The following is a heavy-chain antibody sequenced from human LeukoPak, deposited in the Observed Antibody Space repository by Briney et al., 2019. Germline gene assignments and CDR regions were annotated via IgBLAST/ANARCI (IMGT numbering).Heavy chain of an antibody. CDR2: ISWNSGTI. J-gene: IGHJ6*02. Sequence: QSGGSLRLSCAASGFTFDDYAVHWVRQVPGKGLEWVSGISWNSGTIGYADSVKGRFTISRDNAKNSLYLQMNSLRAEDTAFYYCAKDVSSTPYYYYGMDVWGQGTTVTVSS. CDR1: GFTFDDYA. CDR3: AKDVSSTPYYYYGMDV. V-gene: IGHV3-9*01. D-gene: IGHD2-2*01.